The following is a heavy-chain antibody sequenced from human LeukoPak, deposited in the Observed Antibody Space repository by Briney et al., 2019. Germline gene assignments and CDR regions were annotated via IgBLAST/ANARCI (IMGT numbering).Heavy chain of an antibody. J-gene: IGHJ4*02. CDR3: VKDNPLDY. V-gene: IGHV3-30*02. CDR2: IRYDGNNK. D-gene: IGHD1-14*01. CDR1: GFAFSNYG. Sequence: GGSLRLSCGASGFAFSNYGMLWVRQAPGKGLDWVAFIRYDGNNKLYADSVKGRFTISRDNSKNTLYLHINSLRAEDTAVYYCVKDNPLDYWGQGTLVIVSS.